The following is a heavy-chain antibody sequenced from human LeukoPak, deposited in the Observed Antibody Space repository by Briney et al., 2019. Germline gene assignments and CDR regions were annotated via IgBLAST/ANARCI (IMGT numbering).Heavy chain of an antibody. D-gene: IGHD6-13*01. V-gene: IGHV1-18*01. CDR1: GYTFTSYG. J-gene: IGHJ5*02. CDR3: ARGIAAADLNWFDP. CDR2: ISAYNGNT. Sequence: GASVKVSFKASGYTFTSYGISWVRQAPGQGLEWMGWISAYNGNTNYAQKLQGRVTMTTDTSTSTAYMELRSLRSDDTAVYYCARGIAAADLNWFDPWGQGTLVTVSS.